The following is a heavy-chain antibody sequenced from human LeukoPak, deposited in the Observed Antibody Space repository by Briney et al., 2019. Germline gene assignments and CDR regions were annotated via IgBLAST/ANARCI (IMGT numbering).Heavy chain of an antibody. CDR2: ISSSSSYI. J-gene: IGHJ4*02. Sequence: GGSLRLSCAASGFTFSDYYMSWIRQAPGKGLEWVSSISSSSSYIYYADSVKGRFTISRDNAKNSLYLQMNSLRAEDTAVYYCAREPHYDFWSYFDYWGQGTLVTVSS. V-gene: IGHV3-11*06. CDR1: GFTFSDYY. D-gene: IGHD3-3*01. CDR3: AREPHYDFWSYFDY.